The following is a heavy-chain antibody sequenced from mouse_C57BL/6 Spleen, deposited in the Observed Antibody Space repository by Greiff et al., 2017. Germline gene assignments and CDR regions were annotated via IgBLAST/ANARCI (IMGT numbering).Heavy chain of an antibody. CDR3: ARGGHYYGSSWAFGY. CDR1: GYSITSGYY. J-gene: IGHJ2*01. Sequence: DVHLVESGPGLVKPSQSLSLTCSVTGYSITSGYYWNWIRQFPGNKLEWMGYISYDGSNNYNPFLKNRISITRDTSKNQFFLKLNSVTTEDTATYYCARGGHYYGSSWAFGYWGQGTTLTVSS. V-gene: IGHV3-6*01. CDR2: ISYDGSN. D-gene: IGHD1-1*01.